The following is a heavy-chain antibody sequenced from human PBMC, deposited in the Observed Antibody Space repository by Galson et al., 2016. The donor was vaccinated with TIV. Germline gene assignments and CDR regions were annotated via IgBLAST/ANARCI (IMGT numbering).Heavy chain of an antibody. D-gene: IGHD3-22*01. CDR2: INPNSGGT. J-gene: IGHJ5*02. CDR3: ARHDLYYYVAP. V-gene: IGHV1-2*02. CDR1: GYTFTDYY. Sequence: SVKVSCKASGYTFTDYYMHWVRQAPGQGLEWMGRINPNSGGTNYVQKFQGRVTMTRDTSISTAYMELSRLRSDDSAVYYCARHDLYYYVAPWGLGTLVTVAS.